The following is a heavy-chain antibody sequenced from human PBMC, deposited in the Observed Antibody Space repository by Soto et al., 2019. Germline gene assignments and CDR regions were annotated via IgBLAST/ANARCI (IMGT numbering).Heavy chain of an antibody. Sequence: QITLKESGPTLVKPTQTLTLTCTFSGFSLSGVGVGWIRQPPGKALEWLGIIYWDDDKRYSPSLKSRLTITKDTSKNQVVLTMTNMNPVDAATYYCARSDYCGSASLDYWGQGTLVTVSS. CDR1: GFSLSGVG. CDR3: ARSDYCGSASLDY. D-gene: IGHD3-10*01. CDR2: IYWDDDK. V-gene: IGHV2-5*02. J-gene: IGHJ4*02.